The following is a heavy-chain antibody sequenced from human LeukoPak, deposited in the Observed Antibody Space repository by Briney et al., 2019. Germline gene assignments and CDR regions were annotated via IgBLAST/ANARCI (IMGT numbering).Heavy chain of an antibody. CDR3: AKGLGPSGWSLSTFDY. CDR2: ISDVGGST. CDR1: GFTFGNYA. D-gene: IGHD6-19*01. V-gene: IGHV3-23*01. Sequence: GGSLRLSCAASGFTFGNYAMTWVRQAPGKGLEWVSRISDVGGSTYYADSGKGRFTISRDNSKNTLYLQMNTLRAQDTAVYYCAKGLGPSGWSLSTFDYWGQGTLVTVST. J-gene: IGHJ4*02.